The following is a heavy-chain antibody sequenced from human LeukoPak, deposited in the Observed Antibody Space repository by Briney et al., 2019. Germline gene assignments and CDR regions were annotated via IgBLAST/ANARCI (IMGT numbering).Heavy chain of an antibody. V-gene: IGHV3-53*01. Sequence: GGSLRLSCAPSGFSVSSNYMSWVRQAPGEGREWVSLIYSAGGTDYADSVKGRFTISRDNSKNTVYVQMSSLRAEDTAVYYCARGYCSGGTCYLGPFDHWGQGTLVTVSS. D-gene: IGHD2-15*01. CDR3: ARGYCSGGTCYLGPFDH. CDR2: IYSAGGT. CDR1: GFSVSSNY. J-gene: IGHJ4*02.